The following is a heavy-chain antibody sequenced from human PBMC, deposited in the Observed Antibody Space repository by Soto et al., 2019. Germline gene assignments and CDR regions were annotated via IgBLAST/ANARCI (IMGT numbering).Heavy chain of an antibody. J-gene: IGHJ4*01. CDR3: ESLNYDSARKSFDS. D-gene: IGHD3-3*01. V-gene: IGHV4-39*01. Sequence: SETLSLTCTVSGGSISSSSYYWGWIRQPPGKGLEWIGAIYYSGTTYYNPSLKTRVSLLLHTSENQFSLRLTSLTAADTAVYFCESLNYDSARKSFDSWGHETLVTVPS. CDR1: GGSISSSSYY. CDR2: IYYSGTT.